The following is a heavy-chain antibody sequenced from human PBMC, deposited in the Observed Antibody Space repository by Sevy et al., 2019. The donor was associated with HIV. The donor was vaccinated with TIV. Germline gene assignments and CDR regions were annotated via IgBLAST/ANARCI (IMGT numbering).Heavy chain of an antibody. CDR1: GYTFTSYY. V-gene: IGHV1-2*06. Sequence: ASVKVSCKTSGYTFTSYYMHWVRQAPGQGLEWMGRINPNSGGTNYAQKFQGRVTMTRDTSISTAYMELSRLRSDDTAVYYCASFYDFWSGYYSDYGMDVWGQGTTVTVSS. J-gene: IGHJ6*02. D-gene: IGHD3-3*01. CDR2: INPNSGGT. CDR3: ASFYDFWSGYYSDYGMDV.